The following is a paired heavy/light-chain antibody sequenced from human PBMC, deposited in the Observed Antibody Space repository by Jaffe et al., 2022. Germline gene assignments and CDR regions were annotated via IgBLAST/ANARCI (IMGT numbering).Heavy chain of an antibody. V-gene: IGHV4-61*08. Sequence: QVDLQESGPRLVRPSETLSLTCSVSGGSVRSDVHYWTWIRRPPGKGLEWIGYVYYSGTANYNPSLKSRVSISIDLSKGQFSLKLNSVTAADTAFYYCARQPTRGLWFDPWGQGIQVTVSS. D-gene: IGHD2-21*02. CDR3: ARQPTRGLWFDP. CDR1: GGSVRSDVHY. J-gene: IGHJ5*02. CDR2: VYYSGTA.
Light chain of an antibody. CDR1: SSSTGASYD. CDR3: QSYDTSLSGWVSV. V-gene: IGLV1-40*01. J-gene: IGLJ1*01. Sequence: QSVLTQPPSVSGAPGQRVTISCTRSSSSTGASYDVHWYQLIPGTAPKLLIYDNTNRPSGVPDRFSGSKSGTSASLAITGLQSEDEADYYCQSYDTSLSGWVSVFGTGTKVTVL. CDR2: DNT.